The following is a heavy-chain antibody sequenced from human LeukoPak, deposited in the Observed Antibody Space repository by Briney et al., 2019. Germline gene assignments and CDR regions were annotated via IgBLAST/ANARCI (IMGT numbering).Heavy chain of an antibody. J-gene: IGHJ4*02. Sequence: GGTLRLSCAASGITFRSYGMSWIRQAPGKGLEWVSYISSSSSTIYYAGSVKGRFTISRDNAKNSLYLQMNSLRAEDTAVYYCARDTTAVAGTIYWGQGTLVTVSS. CDR1: GITFRSYG. CDR3: ARDTTAVAGTIY. CDR2: ISSSSSTI. V-gene: IGHV3-48*01. D-gene: IGHD6-19*01.